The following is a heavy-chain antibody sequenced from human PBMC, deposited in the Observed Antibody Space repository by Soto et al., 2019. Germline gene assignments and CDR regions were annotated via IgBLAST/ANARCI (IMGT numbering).Heavy chain of an antibody. D-gene: IGHD6-13*01. J-gene: IGHJ6*02. CDR1: GFTFSSYS. Sequence: KPGGSLRLSCAASGFTFSSYSMNWVRQAPGKGLEWVSSISSSSSYIYYADPVKGRFTISRDNAKNSLYLQMNSLRAEDTAVYYCARDRQQLEPYYYYYYGLDVWGQGTTVTVSS. CDR3: ARDRQQLEPYYYYYYGLDV. V-gene: IGHV3-21*01. CDR2: ISSSSSYI.